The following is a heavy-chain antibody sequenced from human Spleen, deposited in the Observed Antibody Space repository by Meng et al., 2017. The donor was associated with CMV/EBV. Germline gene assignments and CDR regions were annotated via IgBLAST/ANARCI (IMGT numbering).Heavy chain of an antibody. J-gene: IGHJ6*02. CDR1: GFTFSGST. CDR3: IRGSSGGAYYGLDV. CDR2: IRTKANNYAT. V-gene: IGHV3-73*01. Sequence: GESLKISCAASGFTFSGSTIYWVRQASGKGLGWVGRIRTKANNYATEYAASVKGRFTCSRDDSKSTAYLQINSLKTEDTAVYYCIRGSSGGAYYGLDVWGQGTTVTVSS. D-gene: IGHD6-19*01.